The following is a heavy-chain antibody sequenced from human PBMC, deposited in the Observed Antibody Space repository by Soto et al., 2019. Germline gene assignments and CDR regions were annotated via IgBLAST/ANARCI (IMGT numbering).Heavy chain of an antibody. CDR1: GGTFSRYA. CDR3: ARQFHYESSGYTRCLDY. CDR2: ITPMFGTA. Sequence: SVKVSCKASGGTFSRYAISWVRQAPGQGLEWMGGITPMFGTANYAQKFQGRVTITADESTSTAYMELSSLRSEDTALYYCARQFHYESSGYTRCLDYWGQGTLVTVSS. J-gene: IGHJ4*02. D-gene: IGHD3-22*01. V-gene: IGHV1-69*13.